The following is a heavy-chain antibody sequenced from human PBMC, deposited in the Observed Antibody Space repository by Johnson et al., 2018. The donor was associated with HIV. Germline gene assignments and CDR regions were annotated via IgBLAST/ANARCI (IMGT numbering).Heavy chain of an antibody. CDR1: GFTVSSNY. Sequence: EVQLVESGGGLVQPGGSLRLSCAASGFTVSSNYMSWVRQAPGKGLEWVSVIYSGGGTYYADSVKGRFTISRDNSKNTLYLQMNSLRAEDTAVYYCAKDLSSSLGPGAFDIWGQGTMVTVSS. J-gene: IGHJ3*02. V-gene: IGHV3-66*01. CDR2: IYSGGGT. CDR3: AKDLSSSLGPGAFDI. D-gene: IGHD6-13*01.